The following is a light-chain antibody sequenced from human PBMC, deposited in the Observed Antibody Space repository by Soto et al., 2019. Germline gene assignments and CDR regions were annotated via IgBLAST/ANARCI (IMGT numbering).Light chain of an antibody. CDR1: QSISNW. CDR2: KAS. CDR3: QQYGSSGT. J-gene: IGKJ1*01. Sequence: DIQMTQSPSTLSASVGDRVTITCRASQSISNWLAWYQQKPGKAPKLVIYKASSLESGVPSRFSGSGSGTEFTLTISSLQPDDFAVYYCQQYGSSGTFGQGTKV. V-gene: IGKV1-5*03.